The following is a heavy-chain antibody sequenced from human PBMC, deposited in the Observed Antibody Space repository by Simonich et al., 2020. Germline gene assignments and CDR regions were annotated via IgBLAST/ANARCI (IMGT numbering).Heavy chain of an antibody. J-gene: IGHJ4*02. V-gene: IGHV3-7*01. D-gene: IGHD3-10*01. Sequence: EVQLVESGGGLVQPGGSLRLSCAASGFTFSSYWMSWVRQAPGKGLEWVANKKQDGSEKYYVDSVKVRFTISRDNAKNSLYLQMNSLRAEDTAVYYCARDREVYGSGSYYNYWGQGTLVTVSS. CDR3: ARDREVYGSGSYYNY. CDR1: GFTFSSYW. CDR2: KKQDGSEK.